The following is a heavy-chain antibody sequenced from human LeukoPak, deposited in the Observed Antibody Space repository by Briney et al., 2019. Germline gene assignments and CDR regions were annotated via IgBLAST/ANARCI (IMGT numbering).Heavy chain of an antibody. V-gene: IGHV3-9*01. D-gene: IGHD6-19*01. CDR2: ISWDSGSI. J-gene: IGHJ6*02. Sequence: GGSLRLSCAASGFTFDDYAMHWVRQAPGKGLEWVSGISWDSGSIAYADPVKGRFTISRDNAKNSLYLQVKSLREEDTALYYCARDFGAVTGSVDVWGQGTTVTVSS. CDR1: GFTFDDYA. CDR3: ARDFGAVTGSVDV.